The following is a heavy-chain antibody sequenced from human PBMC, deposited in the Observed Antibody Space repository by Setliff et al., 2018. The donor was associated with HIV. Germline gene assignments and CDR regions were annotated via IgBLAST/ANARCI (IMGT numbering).Heavy chain of an antibody. V-gene: IGHV3-21*01. CDR3: VKDEEYIGVVSATMNMPGYYHYYYMDV. Sequence: TFSSYSMHWVRQAPGKGLEWVSFISSSSSYIYYADSVKGRFTISRDNADRSLYLQMNSLRAEDTAVYYCVKDEEYIGVVSATMNMPGYYHYYYMDVWGKGSTVTVSS. CDR1: TFSSYS. CDR2: ISSSSSYI. D-gene: IGHD2-2*01. J-gene: IGHJ6*03.